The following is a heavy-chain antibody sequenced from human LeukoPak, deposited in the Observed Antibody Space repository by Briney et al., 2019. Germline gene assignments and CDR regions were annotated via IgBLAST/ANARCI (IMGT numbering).Heavy chain of an antibody. CDR3: TKLKEYCSTSSCSLYYFDS. J-gene: IGHJ4*02. D-gene: IGHD2-2*01. CDR2: ISGSAVST. Sequence: GGSLRLSRAASGFTFSRYAMSWVRQAPGKGLEWVSAISGSAVSTYYADSVKGRFTISRDNSQNTLHLQMNSLRAEDTAVYYCTKLKEYCSTSSCSLYYFDSWGQGTLVTVSS. V-gene: IGHV3-23*01. CDR1: GFTFSRYA.